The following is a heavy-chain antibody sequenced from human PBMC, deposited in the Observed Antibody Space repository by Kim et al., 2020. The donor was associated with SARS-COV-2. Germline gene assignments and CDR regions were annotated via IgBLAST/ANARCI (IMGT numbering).Heavy chain of an antibody. CDR2: ISYDGSNK. V-gene: IGHV3-30*04. D-gene: IGHD2-21*02. J-gene: IGHJ4*02. Sequence: GGSLRLSCAASGFTFSSYAMHWVRQAPGKGLEWVAVISYDGSNKYYADSVKGRFTISRDNSKNTLYLQMNSLRAEDTAVYYCARSHCGGDCYSRPMDYWGQGTLVTVSS. CDR3: ARSHCGGDCYSRPMDY. CDR1: GFTFSSYA.